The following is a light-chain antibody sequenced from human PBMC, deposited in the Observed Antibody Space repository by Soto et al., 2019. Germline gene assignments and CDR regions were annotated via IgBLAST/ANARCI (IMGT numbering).Light chain of an antibody. CDR1: QSVSNN. CDR2: GAS. J-gene: IGKJ1*01. Sequence: EIVMTQSPATLSVSPGERATLSCRASQSVSNNLAWYQQKPGQAPRLLLYGASTRATGIPARFSGSGSGTEFTITISSLQSEDFAVSYCQEDNNWPPWTFGQGTKVEIK. V-gene: IGKV3-15*01. CDR3: QEDNNWPPWT.